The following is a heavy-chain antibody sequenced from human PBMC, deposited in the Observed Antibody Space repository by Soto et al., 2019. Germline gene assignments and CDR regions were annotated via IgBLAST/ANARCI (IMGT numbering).Heavy chain of an antibody. Sequence: HLVESGGGVVQPGRSLRLSCTASGFSLTSFAVHWVRQAPGKGLEWVAVISSDGSNKYYIESVKGRFNISRDNFKNAMYMEIDNLRIEDTAVYYCARGRRLTMTGREFYYRLDLWGQGTTVSVSS. V-gene: IGHV3-30-3*01. CDR3: ARGRRLTMTGREFYYRLDL. J-gene: IGHJ6*02. D-gene: IGHD3-10*01. CDR1: GFSLTSFA. CDR2: ISSDGSNK.